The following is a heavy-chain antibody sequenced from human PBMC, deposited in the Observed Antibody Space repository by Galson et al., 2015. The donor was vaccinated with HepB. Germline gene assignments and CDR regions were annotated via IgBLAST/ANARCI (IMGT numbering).Heavy chain of an antibody. CDR1: GFTFSSYG. Sequence: SLRLSCAASGFTFSSYGMHWVRQAPGKGLEWVAVIWYDGSNKYYADSVKGRFTISRDNSKNTLYLQMNSLRAEDTAVYYCAKVFMSYSSSSRPIDYWGQGTLVTVSS. V-gene: IGHV3-33*06. CDR2: IWYDGSNK. D-gene: IGHD6-6*01. J-gene: IGHJ4*02. CDR3: AKVFMSYSSSSRPIDY.